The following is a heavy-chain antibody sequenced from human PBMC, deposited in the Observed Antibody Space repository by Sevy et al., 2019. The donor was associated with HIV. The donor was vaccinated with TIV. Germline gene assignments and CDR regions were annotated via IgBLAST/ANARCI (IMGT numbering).Heavy chain of an antibody. J-gene: IGHJ5*02. D-gene: IGHD2-2*01. CDR1: GFTFSNYW. CDR2: IKQDGSEK. CDR3: ATGGAYCSSTFGYVVYNWFDP. Sequence: GGSLRLSCAASGFTFSNYWMSWVRQAPGKGLEWVANIKQDGSEKYYVDSVKGRFTISRDNAKNSLYLQMNSLRAEDTAGYYCATGGAYCSSTFGYVVYNWFDPWGQGTLVTVSS. V-gene: IGHV3-7*03.